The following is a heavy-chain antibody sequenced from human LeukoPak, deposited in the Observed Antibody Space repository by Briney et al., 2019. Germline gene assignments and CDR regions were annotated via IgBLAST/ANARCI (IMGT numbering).Heavy chain of an antibody. CDR3: AQGTPGSSNWY. CDR1: GGSVSSYY. CDR2: IFTSGTT. Sequence: SETLSLTCTVSGGSVSSYYWNWIRQPAGKGLEWIGRIFTSGTTNYNPSLKSRVTMTVDTSKNQFSLRLSSVTAADTAVYYCAQGTPGSSNWYWGQGTLVTVSS. V-gene: IGHV4-4*07. D-gene: IGHD6-13*01. J-gene: IGHJ4*02.